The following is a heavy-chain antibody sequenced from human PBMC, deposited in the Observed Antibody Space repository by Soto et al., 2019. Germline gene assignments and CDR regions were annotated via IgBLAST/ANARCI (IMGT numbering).Heavy chain of an antibody. J-gene: IGHJ1*01. Sequence: PGGSLRLSCAASGFTFNSYNMRWVRQAPGKGLEWVSFISSSSSSIYYADSVKGRFTISRDNAKNSLYLQMYSLRAEDTAVYHCARDSSARREPDQSFQYWGQGTLVTVSS. CDR3: ARDSSARREPDQSFQY. V-gene: IGHV3-21*01. CDR1: GFTFNSYN. D-gene: IGHD6-6*01. CDR2: ISSSSSSI.